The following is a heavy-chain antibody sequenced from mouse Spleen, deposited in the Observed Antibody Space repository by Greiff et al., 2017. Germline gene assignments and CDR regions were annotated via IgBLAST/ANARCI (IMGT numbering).Heavy chain of an antibody. J-gene: IGHJ1*01. D-gene: IGHD2-14*01. CDR2: IWSGGST. Sequence: QVQLQQSGPGLVQPSQCLSITCTASGFSLTSYGVHWVRQSPGKGLEWLGVIWSGGSTDYNAAFISRLSISKDNSKSQVFFKMNSLQADDTAIYYCARNGGYDGWYFDVWGAGTTVTVSS. CDR3: ARNGGYDGWYFDV. CDR1: GFSLTSYG. V-gene: IGHV2-2*01.